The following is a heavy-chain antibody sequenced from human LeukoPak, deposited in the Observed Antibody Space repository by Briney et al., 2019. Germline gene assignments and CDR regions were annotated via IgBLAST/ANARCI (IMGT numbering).Heavy chain of an antibody. J-gene: IGHJ3*02. CDR1: GFTFSSYA. Sequence: GGSLRLSCAASGFTFSSYAMSWVRQAPGKGLEWVSDISGSGGDSYYADSVRGRFTISRDNSKKTIYLQMNSLRAEDTAVYYCASKRPLLDDAFDIWGQGTTVTVSS. D-gene: IGHD1-1*01. CDR2: ISGSGGDS. CDR3: ASKRPLLDDAFDI. V-gene: IGHV3-23*01.